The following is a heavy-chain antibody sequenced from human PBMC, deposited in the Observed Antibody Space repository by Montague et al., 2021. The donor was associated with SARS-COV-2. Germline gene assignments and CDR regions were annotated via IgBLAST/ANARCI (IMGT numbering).Heavy chain of an antibody. CDR3: AKETLERHFAYDI. V-gene: IGHV3-23*01. CDR1: GFSFSSHV. Sequence: SLRLSCAASGFSFSSHVMTWSRQAPGKGLEWVSGVSGSANEIYYADSVRGRFTISRDNSKNTLYLQMESLRGEDTAKYYCAKETLERHFAYDIWGQGTMVTVSS. D-gene: IGHD1-1*01. CDR2: VSGSANEI. J-gene: IGHJ3*02.